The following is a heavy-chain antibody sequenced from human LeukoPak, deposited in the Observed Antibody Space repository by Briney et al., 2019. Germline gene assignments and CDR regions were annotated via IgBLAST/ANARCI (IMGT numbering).Heavy chain of an antibody. CDR3: ARDFAREFTIDY. CDR1: GFTFSNYN. D-gene: IGHD3-10*01. Sequence: GVSLRLSCAASGFTFSNYNKNWVRQPPGKGLQWVSYISSSSNIIYYADSVKGRFTISRDNAKNSLFLQMNSLRAEDTAVYYCARDFAREFTIDYWGQGTLVTVSS. V-gene: IGHV3-48*01. CDR2: ISSSSNII. J-gene: IGHJ4*02.